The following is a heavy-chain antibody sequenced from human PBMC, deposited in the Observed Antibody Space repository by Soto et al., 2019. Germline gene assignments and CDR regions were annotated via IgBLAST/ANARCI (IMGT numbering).Heavy chain of an antibody. CDR1: GFTFSSYG. CDR3: AKDMVKDGYPTGCFDY. V-gene: IGHV3-30*18. Sequence: GGSLRLSCAASGFTFSSYGMHLVRQAPGKGLEWVAVISYDGSNKYYADSVKGRFTISRDNSKNTLYLQMNSLRAEDTAVYYCAKDMVKDGYPTGCFDYWGQGTLVTVSS. D-gene: IGHD5-12*01. CDR2: ISYDGSNK. J-gene: IGHJ4*02.